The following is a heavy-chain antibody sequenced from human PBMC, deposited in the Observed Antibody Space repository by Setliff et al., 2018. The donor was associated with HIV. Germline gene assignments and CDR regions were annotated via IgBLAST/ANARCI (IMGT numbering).Heavy chain of an antibody. Sequence: ASVKVSCKVSGYTLTELSVHWVRQAPGNGLEWMGGFDPEQSETVYAQRFQGRVTFTEDTSTDTAYMDLVSLTSDDTAVYFCAAPLTGPDGFDMWGQGTMVTVSS. J-gene: IGHJ3*02. V-gene: IGHV1-24*01. CDR1: GYTLTELS. CDR3: AAPLTGPDGFDM. CDR2: FDPEQSET. D-gene: IGHD3-9*01.